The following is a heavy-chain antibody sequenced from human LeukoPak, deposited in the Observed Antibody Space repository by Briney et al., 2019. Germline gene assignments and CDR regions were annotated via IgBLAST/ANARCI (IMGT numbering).Heavy chain of an antibody. J-gene: IGHJ6*02. V-gene: IGHV3-7*03. D-gene: IGHD3-16*01. CDR2: INHNGNVN. Sequence: GGSLRLSCAASGFTFSSYAMHWVRQAPGKGLEWVASINHNGNVNYYVDSVKGRFTISRDNAKNSQYLQMSNLRAEDTAVYFCARGGGLDVWGQGATVTVSS. CDR3: ARGGGLDV. CDR1: GFTFSSYA.